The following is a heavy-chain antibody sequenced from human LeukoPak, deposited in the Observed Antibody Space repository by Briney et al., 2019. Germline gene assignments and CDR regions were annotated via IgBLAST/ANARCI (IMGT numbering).Heavy chain of an antibody. Sequence: PETLSLTCTVSGGSVSSYYWSWIRQPAGEGPEWIGRISSSGRTDYNPSLKSRVTMSVDTSKNQFSLKLTSVTAADTAVFYCVRDAAHGFAPAWGQGTQVTVSS. V-gene: IGHV4-4*07. J-gene: IGHJ5*02. CDR1: GGSVSSYY. CDR2: ISSSGRT. D-gene: IGHD3-16*01. CDR3: VRDAAHGFAPA.